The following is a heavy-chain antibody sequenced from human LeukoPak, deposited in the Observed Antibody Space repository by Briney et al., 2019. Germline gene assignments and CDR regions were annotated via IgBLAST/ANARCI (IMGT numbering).Heavy chain of an antibody. J-gene: IGHJ4*02. V-gene: IGHV3-23*01. CDR3: VKDGRPGDYYDSSGYKYYFDY. Sequence: GGSLRLSCVTSGFTFNIHAMSWVRQAPGKGLEWVSTIGGVAVSTDYADSVKGRFSFSRDDSKNTVYLQMNNLRVEDTAVYYCVKDGRPGDYYDSSGYKYYFDYWGQGTLVTVSS. CDR1: GFTFNIHA. D-gene: IGHD3-22*01. CDR2: IGGVAVST.